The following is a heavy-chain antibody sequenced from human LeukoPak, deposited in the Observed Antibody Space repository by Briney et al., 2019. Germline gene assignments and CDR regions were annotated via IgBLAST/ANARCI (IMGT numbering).Heavy chain of an antibody. CDR2: INPNSGGT. D-gene: IGHD1-26*01. J-gene: IGHJ4*02. V-gene: IGHV1-2*02. Sequence: ASVKVSCKASGYTFTGYYMHWVRQAPGQGLEWMGWINPNSGGTNYAQKFQGRVTMTRDTSISTAYMELSRLRSDDTGVYYCARRRSGSYFPDYWGQGTLVTVSS. CDR1: GYTFTGYY. CDR3: ARRRSGSYFPDY.